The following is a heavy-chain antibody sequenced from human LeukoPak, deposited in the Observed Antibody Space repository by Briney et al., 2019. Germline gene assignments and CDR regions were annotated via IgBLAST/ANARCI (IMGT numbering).Heavy chain of an antibody. D-gene: IGHD1-14*01. CDR2: IYHSGFT. J-gene: IGHJ4*02. CDR3: AREDPDRKIDY. Sequence: SETLSLTCDVSGGSISSTYWWTWVRPSPGKGLEWIGEIYHSGFTNYNPSLKSRVTISVDKPKNHFSLKLSSVTAADTSVYYCAREDPDRKIDYWGQGTLVTVSS. V-gene: IGHV4-4*02. CDR1: GGSISSTYW.